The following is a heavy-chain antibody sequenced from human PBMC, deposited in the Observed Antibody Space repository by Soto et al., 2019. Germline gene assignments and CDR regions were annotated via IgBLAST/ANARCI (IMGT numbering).Heavy chain of an antibody. J-gene: IGHJ4*02. V-gene: IGHV3-64D*06. CDR3: VKTGSGSYIGGLKIRPFDY. D-gene: IGHD1-26*01. CDR2: ISSNGGNT. Sequence: EVQLVESGGGLVQPGGSLRLSCSASGFTFSTFAIHWVRQAPGKGLEYVSAISSNGGNTYYADSVKGRFSMSRDNSKNTLQLQMSTLRTEETAVYYCVKTGSGSYIGGLKIRPFDYWGQGTLVTVTS. CDR1: GFTFSTFA.